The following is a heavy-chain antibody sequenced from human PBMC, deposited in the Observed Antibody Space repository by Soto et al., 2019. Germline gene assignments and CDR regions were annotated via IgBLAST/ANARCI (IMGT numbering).Heavy chain of an antibody. CDR1: GFTFRSYV. J-gene: IGHJ1*01. CDR3: GCCGTTGGSNV. CDR2: TSYDGSDK. D-gene: IGHD3-16*01. Sequence: QVQLVESGGGVVQTGTSLRVSCVGSGFTFRSYVMHWVRQAPCKGLEWVGLTSYDGSDKYYDDSVRGRFTLSRDNARNTVHRQRNSLGGDDAALYYFGCCGTTGGSNVWGQGSLVSVSS. V-gene: IGHV3-30*14.